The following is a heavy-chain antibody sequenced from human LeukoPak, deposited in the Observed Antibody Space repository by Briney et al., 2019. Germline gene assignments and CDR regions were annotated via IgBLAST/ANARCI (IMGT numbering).Heavy chain of an antibody. CDR1: GGSISSGSYY. CDR2: IYTSGST. D-gene: IGHD3-10*01. Sequence: SETLSLTCTVSGGSISSGSYYWSWIRQPAGKGLEWIGRIYTSGSTNYNPSLKSRVTISVDTSKNQFSLKLSSVTAADTAVYYCARGSVWFGSLSYFDYWGQGTLVTVSS. V-gene: IGHV4-61*02. CDR3: ARGSVWFGSLSYFDY. J-gene: IGHJ4*02.